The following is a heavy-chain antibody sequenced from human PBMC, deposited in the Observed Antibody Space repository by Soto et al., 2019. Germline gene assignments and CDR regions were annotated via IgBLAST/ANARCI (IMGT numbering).Heavy chain of an antibody. V-gene: IGHV3-9*01. D-gene: IGHD2-2*01. CDR3: ARDDFVVPAAHTRLYYYGMDV. CDR1: GFTFDDNA. CDR2: INWKSDI. J-gene: IGHJ6*02. Sequence: GGSLRLSCAVSGFTFDDNAMHWVRQAPEKGLEWVSGINWKSDIGYADSVKGRFTISRDNAENSLYLQMNSLRAEDTAVYYCARDDFVVPAAHTRLYYYGMDVWGQGTTVTVYS.